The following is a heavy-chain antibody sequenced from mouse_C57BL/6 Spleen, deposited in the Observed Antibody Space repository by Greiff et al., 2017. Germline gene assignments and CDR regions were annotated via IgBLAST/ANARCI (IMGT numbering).Heavy chain of an antibody. Sequence: QVQLQQSGAELVRPGTSVKVSCKASGYAFTNYLIEWVKQRPGQGLEWIGVINPGRGGTNYNEKFKGKATLTADKSSSTAYMQLSSLTSEDSAVYFCARGEDAMDYWGQGTSVTVSS. CDR3: ARGEDAMDY. J-gene: IGHJ4*01. CDR2: INPGRGGT. V-gene: IGHV1-54*01. CDR1: GYAFTNYL.